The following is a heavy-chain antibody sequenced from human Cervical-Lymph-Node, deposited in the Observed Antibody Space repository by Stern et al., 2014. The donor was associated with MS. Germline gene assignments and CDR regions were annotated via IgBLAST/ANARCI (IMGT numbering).Heavy chain of an antibody. CDR2: IYYSGST. D-gene: IGHD3-10*01. J-gene: IGHJ5*02. Sequence: QVQLQESGPGLVKPSETLSLTCTVSGGSISSYYWSWIRQPPGKGLEWIGYIYYSGSTNYNPSLKSRVTISVDTSKNQFSLKLSSVTAADTAVYYCARVAHGLLWPWGQGTLVTVSS. V-gene: IGHV4-59*01. CDR1: GGSISSYY. CDR3: ARVAHGLLWP.